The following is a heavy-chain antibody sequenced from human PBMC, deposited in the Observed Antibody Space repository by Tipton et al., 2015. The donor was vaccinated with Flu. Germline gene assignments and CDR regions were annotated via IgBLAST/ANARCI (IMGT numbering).Heavy chain of an antibody. V-gene: IGHV3-23*01. CDR1: GFTFSSYA. J-gene: IGHJ4*02. CDR3: AKQQLESLYYFDY. Sequence: SLRLSCAASGFTFSSYAMSWVRQAPGKGLEWVSAISGSGGSTYYADSVKGRFTISRDNSKNTLYLQMNSLRAEDTAVYYCAKQQLESLYYFDYWGQGTLVTVSS. CDR2: ISGSGGST. D-gene: IGHD6-13*01.